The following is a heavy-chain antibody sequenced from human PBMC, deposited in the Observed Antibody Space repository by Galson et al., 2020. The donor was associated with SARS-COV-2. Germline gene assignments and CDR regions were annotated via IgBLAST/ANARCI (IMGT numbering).Heavy chain of an antibody. CDR3: ARDGQTSSGWAFDY. CDR2: IYYDGSEN. V-gene: IGHV3-33*01. CDR1: GFTFSGHA. Sequence: GGSLRLSCAASGFTFSGHAMHWVRQAPGKGLEWVAQIYYDGSENYYGDTVKGRFTIYRDSSKNTVYLQMNNLRADDTAVYYCARDGQTSSGWAFDYWGKGTLVTVSS. J-gene: IGHJ4*02. D-gene: IGHD3-22*01.